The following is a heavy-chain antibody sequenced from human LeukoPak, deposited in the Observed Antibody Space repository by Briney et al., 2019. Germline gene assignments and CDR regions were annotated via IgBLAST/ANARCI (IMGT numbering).Heavy chain of an antibody. CDR2: IIPILGIA. D-gene: IGHD5-12*01. Sequence: SVKVSCKASGGTFSSYAISWVRQAPGQGLEWMGRIIPILGIANYAQKFQGRVTITADKSTSTAYMELSSLRSEDTAVYYCARGYSGYVLHCYGMDVWGQGTTVTVSS. J-gene: IGHJ6*02. V-gene: IGHV1-69*04. CDR1: GGTFSSYA. CDR3: ARGYSGYVLHCYGMDV.